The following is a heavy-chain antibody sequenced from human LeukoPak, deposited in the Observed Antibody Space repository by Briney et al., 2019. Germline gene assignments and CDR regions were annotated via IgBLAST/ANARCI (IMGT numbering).Heavy chain of an antibody. J-gene: IGHJ5*02. CDR3: ARAGTYYDYVWGPPHWFDP. Sequence: PSETLSLTCTVSGDSISSYYWSWIRQPPGRGLEWIWYIYYSGSTNYNPSLKSRVTISVDTSKNQFSLKLSSVTAADTAVYYCARAGTYYDYVWGPPHWFDPWGQGTLVTVPS. D-gene: IGHD3-16*01. CDR2: IYYSGST. CDR1: GDSISSYY. V-gene: IGHV4-59*01.